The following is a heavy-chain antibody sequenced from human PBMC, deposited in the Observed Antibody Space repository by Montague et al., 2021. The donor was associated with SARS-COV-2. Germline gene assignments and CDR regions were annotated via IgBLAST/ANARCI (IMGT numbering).Heavy chain of an antibody. CDR2: TSVSGGST. CDR1: GFTFSSYA. D-gene: IGHD3-10*01. J-gene: IGHJ3*02. Sequence: SLRLSCAASGFTFSSYAMSWVRQAPGKGLEWVSETSVSGGSTNYXXSLKGRFTISRDNSKNTLYLQMNNLRAEDTAIYYCSKVPKRWFGEFGAFDMWGQGTMVTVSS. CDR3: SKVPKRWFGEFGAFDM. V-gene: IGHV3-23*01.